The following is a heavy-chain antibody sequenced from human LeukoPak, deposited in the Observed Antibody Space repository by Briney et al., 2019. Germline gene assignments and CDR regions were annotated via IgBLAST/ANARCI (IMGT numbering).Heavy chain of an antibody. CDR3: ARQSAAAGDFFDY. CDR2: ISSSSSYI. V-gene: IGHV3-21*01. Sequence: GGSLRLSCAASGFTFSGYSMNGVRHAPGKGLEWVSYISSSSSYIYYADSVKGRFTISRDNAKNSLYLQMNSLRAEDTAVYYCARQSAAAGDFFDYWGQGTLVTVSS. D-gene: IGHD6-13*01. CDR1: GFTFSGYS. J-gene: IGHJ4*02.